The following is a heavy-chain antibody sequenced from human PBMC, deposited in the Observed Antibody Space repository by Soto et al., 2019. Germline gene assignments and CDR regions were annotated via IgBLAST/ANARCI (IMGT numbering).Heavy chain of an antibody. D-gene: IGHD3-22*01. J-gene: IGHJ6*02. CDR3: AGSGYYNNSGMDV. CDR2: INHSGST. CDR1: GGSFSGYY. V-gene: IGHV4-34*01. Sequence: PSETLSLTCAVYGGSFSGYYWSWIRQPPGKGLEWIGEINHSGSTNYNPSLKSRVTISVDTSKNQFSLKLSSVTAADTAVYYCAGSGYYNNSGMDVWGQGTTVTVSS.